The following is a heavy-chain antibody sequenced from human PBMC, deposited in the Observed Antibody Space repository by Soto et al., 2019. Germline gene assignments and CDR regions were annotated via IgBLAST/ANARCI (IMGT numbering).Heavy chain of an antibody. CDR3: ARSRRGRIAVAGTGIDY. D-gene: IGHD6-19*01. J-gene: IGHJ4*02. CDR2: TYYRSKWYN. V-gene: IGHV6-1*01. CDR1: GDSFSINIAA. Sequence: PSQTLSLTCAICGDSFSINIAAWDWIRQSPSRGLEWLGRTYYRSKWYNDYAVSVKSRITINPDTSKNQFSLQLNSVTPEDTAVYYCARSRRGRIAVAGTGIDYWGQGTLVTVSS.